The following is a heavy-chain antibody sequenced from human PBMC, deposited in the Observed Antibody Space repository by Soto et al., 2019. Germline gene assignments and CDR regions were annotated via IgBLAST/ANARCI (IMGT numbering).Heavy chain of an antibody. D-gene: IGHD3-22*01. CDR2: IYYSGST. Sequence: SETLSLTCTFSGGSISSGGYYWSWIRQHPGKGLEWIGYIYYSGSTYYNPSLKSRVTISVDTSKNQFSLKLSSVTAADTAVYYCARDYYDSSGYYPDAFDIWGQGTMVTVSS. J-gene: IGHJ3*02. V-gene: IGHV4-31*03. CDR3: ARDYYDSSGYYPDAFDI. CDR1: GGSISSGGYY.